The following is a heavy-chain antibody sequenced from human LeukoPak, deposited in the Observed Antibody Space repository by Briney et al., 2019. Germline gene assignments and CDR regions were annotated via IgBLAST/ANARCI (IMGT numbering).Heavy chain of an antibody. D-gene: IGHD3-10*01. CDR1: GGSFSGYY. CDR2: INHSGST. V-gene: IGHV4-34*01. CDR3: ARVRRFKTTHYYGSGSHMGIDY. Sequence: SSETLSLTCAVYGGSFSGYYWSWIRQPPGKGLEWIGEINHSGSTNYNPSLKSRVTISVDTSKNQFSLKLSSVTAADTAVYYCARVRRFKTTHYYGSGSHMGIDYWGQGTLVTVSS. J-gene: IGHJ4*02.